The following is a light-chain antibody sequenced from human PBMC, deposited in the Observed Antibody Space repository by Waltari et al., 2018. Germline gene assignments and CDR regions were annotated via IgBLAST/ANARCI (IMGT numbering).Light chain of an antibody. J-gene: IGKJ1*01. CDR3: QKYNSAPPT. V-gene: IGKV1-27*01. CDR2: AAS. CDR1: QGISNY. Sequence: DIQMTQSPSSLSASVGDRVHITCRASQGISNYLAWYQQKPGKVPKLLIYAASTLQSGVPSRFSGSGSGTDFTLTISSLQPEDVATYYCQKYNSAPPTFGQGTKVEIK.